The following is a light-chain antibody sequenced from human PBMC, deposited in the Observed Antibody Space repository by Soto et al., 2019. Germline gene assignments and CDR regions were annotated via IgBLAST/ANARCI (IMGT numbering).Light chain of an antibody. CDR3: QQYDDALWT. Sequence: EIVLTQSPGTLSLSPGQSATLSCRASQNVISTYLTWYQQKPGQAPRLLIYSASNRATGVPDRFSGSGSGTDFTLTISRLEPEDFAVYYCQQYDDALWTFGQGTKVEI. CDR2: SAS. V-gene: IGKV3-20*01. J-gene: IGKJ1*01. CDR1: QNVISTY.